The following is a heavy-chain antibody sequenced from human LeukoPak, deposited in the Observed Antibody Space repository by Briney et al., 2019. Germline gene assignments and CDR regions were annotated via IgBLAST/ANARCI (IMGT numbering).Heavy chain of an antibody. D-gene: IGHD3-22*01. J-gene: IGHJ4*02. Sequence: ASVKVSCKASGYTFTSYGISWVRQAPGQGLEWMGWISAYNGNTDYAQKLQGRVTMTTDTSTSTAYMELRSLRSDDTAVYYCARLLDSDSSGYHFDYWGQGTLVTVSS. V-gene: IGHV1-18*01. CDR1: GYTFTSYG. CDR3: ARLLDSDSSGYHFDY. CDR2: ISAYNGNT.